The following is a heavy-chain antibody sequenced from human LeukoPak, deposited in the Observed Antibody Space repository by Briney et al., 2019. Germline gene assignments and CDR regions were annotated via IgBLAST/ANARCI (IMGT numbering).Heavy chain of an antibody. CDR3: ARGSGYKYGYMGY. CDR2: MSSNDGST. CDR1: GFIFANFA. Sequence: GGSLRLSCAASGFIFANFAMSWVRQAPGKGLEWVSGMSSNDGSTYYADSVKGRFTISRDKSKNTLYLQMNSLRVEDTAVYYCARGSGYKYGYMGYWGQGILVTVSS. V-gene: IGHV3-23*01. D-gene: IGHD5-18*01. J-gene: IGHJ4*02.